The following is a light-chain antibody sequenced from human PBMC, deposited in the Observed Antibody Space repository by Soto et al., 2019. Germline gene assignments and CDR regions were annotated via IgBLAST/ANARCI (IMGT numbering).Light chain of an antibody. CDR1: QSISSW. V-gene: IGKV1-5*01. CDR2: DAS. Sequence: DIQMTQSPSTLSASVGDRVTITCRASQSISSWLAWYQQQPWKAPKLLIYDASSLESGVPSRFSGSGSGTEFTLTISTLQPDDFATYYCQQYNSYSTFGQGTMVEIK. J-gene: IGKJ1*01. CDR3: QQYNSYST.